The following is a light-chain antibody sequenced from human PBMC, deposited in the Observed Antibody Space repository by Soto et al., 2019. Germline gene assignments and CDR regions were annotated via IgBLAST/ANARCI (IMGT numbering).Light chain of an antibody. V-gene: IGKV1-27*01. CDR2: AAS. CDR1: QGIAPY. Sequence: DVQMTQSPSSLSASVGDRVTITCRASQGIAPYLAWFQQKPGKVPKLLIYAASTLQSAVPSRFSVSGSATYFTLTISSLQPEDVATYYCQKYNSGPLTFGGGTKVEIK. J-gene: IGKJ4*01. CDR3: QKYNSGPLT.